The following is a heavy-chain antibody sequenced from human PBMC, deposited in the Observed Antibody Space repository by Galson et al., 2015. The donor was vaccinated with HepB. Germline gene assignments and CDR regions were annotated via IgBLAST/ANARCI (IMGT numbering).Heavy chain of an antibody. CDR3: ARRSRTVTSQGYYYGMDV. D-gene: IGHD4-17*01. CDR2: IYYSGST. Sequence: SETLSLTCTVSGGSISSYYWSWIRQPPGKGLEWIGYIYYSGSTNYNPSLKSRVTISVDTSKNQFSLKLSSVTAADTAVYYCARRSRTVTSQGYYYGMDVWGQGTTVTVSS. CDR1: GGSISSYY. V-gene: IGHV4-59*01. J-gene: IGHJ6*02.